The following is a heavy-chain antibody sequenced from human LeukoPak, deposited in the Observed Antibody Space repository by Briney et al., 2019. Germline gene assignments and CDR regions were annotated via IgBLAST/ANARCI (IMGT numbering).Heavy chain of an antibody. J-gene: IGHJ4*02. CDR1: GGSIYSYY. CDR3: ARVGYYDSSGYY. V-gene: IGHV4-59*01. CDR2: IYNSGST. D-gene: IGHD3-22*01. Sequence: SETLSLTCTVYGGSIYSYYWSWIRKPPGEGLEGIGYIYNSGSTNYNPSLKSRVTISVDTSKNQVSLKLSSVTAADTAVYYCARVGYYDSSGYYWDQGTLVTVSS.